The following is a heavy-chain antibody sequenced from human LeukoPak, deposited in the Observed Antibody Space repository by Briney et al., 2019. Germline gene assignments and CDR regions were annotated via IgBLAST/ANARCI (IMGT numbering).Heavy chain of an antibody. J-gene: IGHJ4*02. CDR3: ATHTYYYDSSGYLFYPLDY. D-gene: IGHD3-22*01. CDR1: GYSFTSYW. Sequence: GESLKISCKGSGYSFTSYWIGWVRQMPGKGLAWMGIIYPGDSDTRYSPSFQGQVTISADKSISTAYLQWSSLKASDTAMYYCATHTYYYDSSGYLFYPLDYWGQGTLVTVSS. V-gene: IGHV5-51*01. CDR2: IYPGDSDT.